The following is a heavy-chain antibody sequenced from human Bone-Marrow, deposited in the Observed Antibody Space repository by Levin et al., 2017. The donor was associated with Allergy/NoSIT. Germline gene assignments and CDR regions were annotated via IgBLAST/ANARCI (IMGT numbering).Heavy chain of an antibody. J-gene: IGHJ4*02. CDR1: GYSISSGYY. CDR3: AREFRSGDPFDS. V-gene: IGHV4-38-2*02. CDR2: ISHSGST. Sequence: SSETLSLTCAVSGYSISSGYYWGWIRQPPGKGLDWIATISHSGSTFYSPSLKSRVTISVDTSKNQFSLELSSVTAADTAVYYCAREFRSGDPFDSWGQGTLVTVSS. D-gene: IGHD1-26*01.